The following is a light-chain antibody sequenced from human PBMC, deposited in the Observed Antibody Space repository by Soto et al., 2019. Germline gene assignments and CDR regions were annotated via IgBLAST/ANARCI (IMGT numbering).Light chain of an antibody. CDR3: TSYTSTSTYV. V-gene: IGLV2-14*01. J-gene: IGLJ1*01. CDR2: DVT. CDR1: SSDVGAYNY. Sequence: QSVRTQPASVSGPPGQSITSACTGTSSDVGAYNYVSWYQHHPGKASRLVIYDVTNRPSGISDRFSGSKSGNTASLTISGLLAEDEADYYCTSYTSTSTYVFGTGTKVTVL.